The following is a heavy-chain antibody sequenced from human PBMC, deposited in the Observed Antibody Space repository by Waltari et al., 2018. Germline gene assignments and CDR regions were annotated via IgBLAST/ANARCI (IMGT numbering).Heavy chain of an antibody. CDR3: AAGNVDTAIASDALAV. CDR2: ILPMLSTL. V-gene: IGHV1-69*15. Sequence: QVQLVQSGAEVKQPGSAVQVSCKASAGTLTNSPTPWVLQTPGLGLEWMGRILPMLSTLNYAQKFQGRVTITADESMSIAYMGVSSLTSEDTAVYYCAAGNVDTAIASDALAVWGQGTMVTVSS. CDR1: AGTLTNSP. D-gene: IGHD5-18*01. J-gene: IGHJ3*01.